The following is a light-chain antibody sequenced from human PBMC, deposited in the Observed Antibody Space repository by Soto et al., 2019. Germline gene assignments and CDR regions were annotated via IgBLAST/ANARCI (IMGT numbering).Light chain of an antibody. CDR1: QSVGSS. V-gene: IGKV3-15*01. CDR3: QQYANWPRT. J-gene: IGKJ1*01. Sequence: EIVMTQSPATLSMSPGERVTLSCRASQSVGSSLAWYQQKPGQAPRLLIYVASTRATGIPARFSGSGSGTEFTLTISSLQSEDFAVYYCQQYANWPRTFGQGTKVEIK. CDR2: VAS.